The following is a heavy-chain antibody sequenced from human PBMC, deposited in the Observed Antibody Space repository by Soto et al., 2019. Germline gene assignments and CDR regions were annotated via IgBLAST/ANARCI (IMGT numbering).Heavy chain of an antibody. CDR3: ARSLYSSSWYYYFDY. Sequence: QVQLQESGPGLVKPSQTLSLTCTVSGGSISSGGYYWSWIRQHPGKGLEWIGHIYYSGSTYYNPSLKSRVTISVDTSKNQFSLKLSSVTAADTAVYYCARSLYSSSWYYYFDYWGQGTLVTVSS. J-gene: IGHJ4*02. CDR2: IYYSGST. V-gene: IGHV4-31*03. D-gene: IGHD6-13*01. CDR1: GGSISSGGYY.